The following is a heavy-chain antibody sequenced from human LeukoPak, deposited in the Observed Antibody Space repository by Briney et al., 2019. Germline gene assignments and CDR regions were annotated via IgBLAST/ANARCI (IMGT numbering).Heavy chain of an antibody. J-gene: IGHJ6*04. Sequence: GGSLRLSCAASGFTFSSYSMNWVRQAPGKGLEWVSSISSGSSYIYYADSVKGRFTISRDNAKNSLYLQMNSLRAEDTAVYYCARDLYCSSTSCYVSYYYYYYGMDVWGKGTTVTVSS. D-gene: IGHD2-2*01. CDR3: ARDLYCSSTSCYVSYYYYYYGMDV. CDR1: GFTFSSYS. CDR2: ISSGSSYI. V-gene: IGHV3-21*01.